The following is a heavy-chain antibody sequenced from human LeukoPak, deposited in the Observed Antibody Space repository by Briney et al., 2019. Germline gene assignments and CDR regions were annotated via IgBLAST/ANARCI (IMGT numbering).Heavy chain of an antibody. CDR1: GFTFTSYV. D-gene: IGHD3-22*01. CDR2: ISYDGRKI. CDR3: ARGGRYYYDSSSFSLVDI. V-gene: IGHV3-30*04. Sequence: GGSLRLSCAASGFTFTSYVMHWVRQAPGKGLEWVALISYDGRKIYYADSVKGRFTIFRDNSKNTLSLQINSLSIEDTAVYYCARGGRYYYDSSSFSLVDIWGQGTMVTVSS. J-gene: IGHJ3*02.